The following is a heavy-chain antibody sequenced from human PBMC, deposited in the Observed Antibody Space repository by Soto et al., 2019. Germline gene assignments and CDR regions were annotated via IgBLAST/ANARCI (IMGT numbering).Heavy chain of an antibody. CDR1: GFTFSSYA. V-gene: IGHV3-30-3*01. CDR2: ISYDGSNK. Sequence: QVQLVESGGGVVQPGRSLRLSCAASGFTFSSYAMHWVRQAPGKGLEWVAVISYDGSNKYYADSVKGRFTISRDNSKNTLYLQMNSLRAQDTAVYYCARDLPWGYEIYYYYGMDVW. D-gene: IGHD7-27*01. J-gene: IGHJ6*01. CDR3: ARDLPWGYEIYYYYGMDV.